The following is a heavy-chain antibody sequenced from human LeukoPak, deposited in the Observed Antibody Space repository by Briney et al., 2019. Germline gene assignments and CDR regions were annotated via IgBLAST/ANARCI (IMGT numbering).Heavy chain of an antibody. CDR1: GGSISSSGYY. V-gene: IGHV4-39*01. D-gene: IGHD6-13*01. CDR2: IYYSGST. Sequence: SETLSLTCTVSGGSISSSGYYWGWIRQPPGKGLEWIGSIYYSGSTYYNLSLKSRVTISVDTSKNQFSLKLSSVTAADTAVYYCARLHTGRAAAGPNLLDYWGQGTLVTVSS. CDR3: ARLHTGRAAAGPNLLDY. J-gene: IGHJ4*02.